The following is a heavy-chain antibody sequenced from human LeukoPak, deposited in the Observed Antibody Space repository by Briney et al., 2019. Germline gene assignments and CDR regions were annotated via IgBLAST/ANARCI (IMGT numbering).Heavy chain of an antibody. V-gene: IGHV1-69*13. J-gene: IGHJ3*02. D-gene: IGHD3-22*01. CDR2: IIPIFGTA. Sequence: ASVKVSCKASGGTFSSYAISWVRQAPGQGLEWMGGIIPIFGTASYAQKFQGRVTITADESTSTAYMELSSLRSDDTAVYYCARNRAGSGYYLSFDIWGQGTMVTVSS. CDR3: ARNRAGSGYYLSFDI. CDR1: GGTFSSYA.